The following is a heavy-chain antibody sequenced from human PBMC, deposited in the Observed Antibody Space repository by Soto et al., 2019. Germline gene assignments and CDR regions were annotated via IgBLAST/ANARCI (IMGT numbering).Heavy chain of an antibody. J-gene: IGHJ4*02. CDR3: ARDRVRVEMATIGNYFDD. Sequence: GGSLRLSCAASGFTFSSYAMHWVRQAPGKGLEWVAVISYDGSNKYYADSVKGQFTISRDNSKNTLYLQMNSLRAEDTAVYYCARDRVRVEMATIGNYFDDWGQGTLVTVSS. D-gene: IGHD5-12*01. CDR2: ISYDGSNK. CDR1: GFTFSSYA. V-gene: IGHV3-30-3*01.